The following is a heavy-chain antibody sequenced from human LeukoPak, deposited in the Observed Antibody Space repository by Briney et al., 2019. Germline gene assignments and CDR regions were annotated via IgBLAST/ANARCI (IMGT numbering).Heavy chain of an antibody. D-gene: IGHD3-3*01. Sequence: SETLSLTCGVSGGSVTTTNWWTWVRPPPGKGLEWIGEVHLDGRTNYNPSLQSRLTISVNLSENHISLKLTSVTAADTAVYYCAREGGFYRPLDYSGQGTLVTVAS. CDR3: AREGGFYRPLDY. CDR2: VHLDGRT. CDR1: GGSVTTTNW. J-gene: IGHJ4*02. V-gene: IGHV4-4*02.